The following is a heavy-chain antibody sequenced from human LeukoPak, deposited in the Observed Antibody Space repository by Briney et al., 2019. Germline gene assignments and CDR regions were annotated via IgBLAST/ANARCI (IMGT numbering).Heavy chain of an antibody. D-gene: IGHD3-22*01. CDR2: IYPGDSDT. CDR1: GYSFTSYL. CDR3: ARRSITMIVVVHDAFDI. J-gene: IGHJ3*02. V-gene: IGHV5-51*01. Sequence: GESLKISCKGSGYSFTSYLIGWVRQMPGKGLEWMGIIYPGDSDTRYSPSFQGQVTISADKSISTAYLQWSSLKASDTAMYYCARRSITMIVVVHDAFDIWGQGTMVTVSS.